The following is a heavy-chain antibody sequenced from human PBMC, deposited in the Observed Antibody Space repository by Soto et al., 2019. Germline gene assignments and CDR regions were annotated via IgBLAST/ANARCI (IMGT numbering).Heavy chain of an antibody. CDR1: GYSFATYW. CDR3: AGGGVRGVITRTRDYYGMDV. J-gene: IGHJ6*02. V-gene: IGHV5-51*01. Sequence: PGESLKISCKGSGYSFATYWIAWVRQMPGKGLEWMGIIYPGDSDTRYSPSFQGQVTISADKSISTAYLQWSSLKASDTAMYYCAGGGVRGVITRTRDYYGMDVWGQGTTVTVSS. CDR2: IYPGDSDT. D-gene: IGHD3-10*01.